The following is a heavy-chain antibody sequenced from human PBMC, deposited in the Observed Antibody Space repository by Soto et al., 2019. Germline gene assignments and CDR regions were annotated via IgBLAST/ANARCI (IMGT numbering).Heavy chain of an antibody. CDR1: GYTFTSYD. V-gene: IGHV1-18*01. Sequence: ASVKVSCKASGYTFTSYDINWVRQATGQGLEWMGWISAYNGNTNYAQKLQGRVTMTTDTSTSTAYMELRSLRSDDTAVYYCARGGVGYCSGGSCSFYYYYGMDVWGQGTTVTVSS. J-gene: IGHJ6*02. CDR2: ISAYNGNT. D-gene: IGHD2-15*01. CDR3: ARGGVGYCSGGSCSFYYYYGMDV.